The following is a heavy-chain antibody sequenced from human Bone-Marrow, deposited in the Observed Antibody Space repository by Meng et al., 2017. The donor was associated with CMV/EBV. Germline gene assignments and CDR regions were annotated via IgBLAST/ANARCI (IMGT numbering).Heavy chain of an antibody. Sequence: SETLSLTCNVSGASLGSYYWSWIRQSPGKGLEWIGYVYYSGSTDYNPSLKSRLTISVDTSKNQFSLQLSSVTAADTAVYYCAGSRVGALYYYYYGMDVWGQGTTVTVSS. CDR2: VYYSGST. J-gene: IGHJ6*02. CDR3: AGSRVGALYYYYYGMDV. D-gene: IGHD1-26*01. V-gene: IGHV4-59*08. CDR1: GASLGSYY.